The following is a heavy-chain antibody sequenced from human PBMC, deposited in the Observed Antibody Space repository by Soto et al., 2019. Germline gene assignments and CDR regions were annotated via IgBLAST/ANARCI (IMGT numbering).Heavy chain of an antibody. Sequence: EVQLVESGGGLVQPGGSLRLSCAVSGFTVNNNYMSWVRQAPGKGLEWVSVIYSDGSTYYADSVQGRFTVSRDTSRNTLYLQMNSLRAEDTAVYYCTGDSSYYGSGRGVLDYWGQGTLVTVSS. CDR2: IYSDGST. V-gene: IGHV3-66*01. D-gene: IGHD3-10*01. CDR1: GFTVNNNY. J-gene: IGHJ4*02. CDR3: TGDSSYYGSGRGVLDY.